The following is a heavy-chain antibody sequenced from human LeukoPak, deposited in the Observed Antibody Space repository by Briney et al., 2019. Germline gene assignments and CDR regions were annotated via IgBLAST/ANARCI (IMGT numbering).Heavy chain of an antibody. CDR3: ARGLNLEWLLYRYFDY. D-gene: IGHD3-3*01. CDR1: GGAFSSYA. CDR2: IIPFFGTP. Sequence: ASVKVSCKASGGAFSSYAINWVRQAPGQGLEWMGGIIPFFGTPNYAQKFQGRVTITADKSTSTAYMELSRLRSDDTAVYYCARGLNLEWLLYRYFDYWGQGTLVTVSS. J-gene: IGHJ4*02. V-gene: IGHV1-69*06.